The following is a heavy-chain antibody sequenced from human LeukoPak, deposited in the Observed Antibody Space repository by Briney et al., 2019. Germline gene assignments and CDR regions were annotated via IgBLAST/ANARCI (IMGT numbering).Heavy chain of an antibody. CDR2: ISAYNGNT. CDR1: GYTFTCYG. CDR3: ARLPYSGSYWGGHY. Sequence: AAVKVSCKSAGYTFTCYGISWVRQPPGQGLEWMGWISAYNGNTNYAQKLQGRVTMTTDTSKSTAYMELRSLKSDDTAVYYCARLPYSGSYWGGHYWGQGTRVTVSS. D-gene: IGHD1-26*01. J-gene: IGHJ4*02. V-gene: IGHV1-18*01.